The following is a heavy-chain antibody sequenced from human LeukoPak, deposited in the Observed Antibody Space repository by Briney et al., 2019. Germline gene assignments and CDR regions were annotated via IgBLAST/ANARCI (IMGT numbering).Heavy chain of an antibody. Sequence: VASVKVSCKASGYTFTGYYMHWVRQAPGQGLEWMGWINPNSGGTNYAQKFQGRVTMTRDTSISTAYMEMSRLRSDDTAVYYCAREGRLEEDYVWGSYRQDAFDIWGQGTMVTVSS. D-gene: IGHD3-16*02. J-gene: IGHJ3*02. CDR3: AREGRLEEDYVWGSYRQDAFDI. CDR1: GYTFTGYY. V-gene: IGHV1-2*02. CDR2: INPNSGGT.